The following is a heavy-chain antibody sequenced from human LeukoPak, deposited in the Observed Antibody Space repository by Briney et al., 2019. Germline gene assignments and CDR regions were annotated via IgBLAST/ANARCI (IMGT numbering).Heavy chain of an antibody. Sequence: GGSLRLSCAASGFTFSSYTMNWVRQPPGKGLEWVSNIGTSSTTIYYADSVKGRFTISRDNAKNSLYLQMNSLRADDTAVYYCARFAAGGSYYYYMDVWGKGTSVTVSS. D-gene: IGHD6-25*01. CDR1: GFTFSSYT. CDR2: IGTSSTTI. V-gene: IGHV3-48*01. CDR3: ARFAAGGSYYYYMDV. J-gene: IGHJ6*03.